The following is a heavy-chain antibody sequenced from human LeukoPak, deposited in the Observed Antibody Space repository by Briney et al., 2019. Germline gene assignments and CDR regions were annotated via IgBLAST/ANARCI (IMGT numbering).Heavy chain of an antibody. J-gene: IGHJ4*02. Sequence: GGSLRLSCAASGFTFSSYGMHWVRQAPGKGLEWVAVISYDGSNKYYADSVKGRFTISRDNSKNTLYLQMNSLRAEDTAVYYCAKESNPVVTSYWGQGTLVTVSS. CDR2: ISYDGSNK. CDR1: GFTFSSYG. CDR3: AKESNPVVTSY. D-gene: IGHD4-23*01. V-gene: IGHV3-30*18.